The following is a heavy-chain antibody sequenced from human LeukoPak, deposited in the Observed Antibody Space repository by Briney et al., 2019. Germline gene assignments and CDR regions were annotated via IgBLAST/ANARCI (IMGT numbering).Heavy chain of an antibody. J-gene: IGHJ6*02. D-gene: IGHD6-19*01. CDR3: ARGTVAGTNYYYYGMDV. V-gene: IGHV3-66*02. Sequence: SGGTTYYADSVKGRFTISRDNAKNTLYLQMNSLRAEDTAVYYCARGTVAGTNYYYYGMDVWGQGTTVTVSS. CDR2: SGGTT.